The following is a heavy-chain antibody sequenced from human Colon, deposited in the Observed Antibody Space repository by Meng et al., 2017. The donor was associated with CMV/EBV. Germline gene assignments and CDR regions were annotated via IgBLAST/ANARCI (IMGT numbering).Heavy chain of an antibody. Sequence: GGSLRLSCVASGFSFSTHWMHWVRQGPGKGLVWMGIINPSGGSTSYAQKFQGRVTMTRDTSTSTVYMELSSLRSDDTAVYYCAVLAVAEPISYWGQGTLVTVSS. J-gene: IGHJ4*02. CDR2: INPSGGST. D-gene: IGHD6-19*01. CDR1: GFSFSTHW. V-gene: IGHV1-46*03. CDR3: AVLAVAEPISY.